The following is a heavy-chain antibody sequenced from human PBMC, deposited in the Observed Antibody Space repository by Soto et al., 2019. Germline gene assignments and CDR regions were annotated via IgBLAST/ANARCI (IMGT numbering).Heavy chain of an antibody. V-gene: IGHV5-51*01. CDR1: GYSFTSYW. J-gene: IGHJ5*02. D-gene: IGHD2-2*01. CDR3: ARSVWSCSSTSCYLRFVP. CDR2: IYPGDSDT. Sequence: GESLKISCKGSGYSFTSYWIGWVRQMPGKGLEWMGIIYPGDSDTRYSPSFQGQVTISADKSISTAYLQWSSLKASDTAMYYCARSVWSCSSTSCYLRFVPWGQGTLVTVSS.